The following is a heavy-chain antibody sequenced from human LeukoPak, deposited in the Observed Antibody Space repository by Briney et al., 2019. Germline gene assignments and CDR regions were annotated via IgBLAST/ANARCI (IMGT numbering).Heavy chain of an antibody. CDR3: ARDRPSYYDSSGYYFYYYYGMDV. CDR2: IYTSGST. D-gene: IGHD3-22*01. V-gene: IGHV4-4*07. CDR1: GGSISSYY. J-gene: IGHJ6*02. Sequence: SETLSLTCTVSGGSISSYYWSWIRQPAGKGLEWIGRIYTSGSTNYNPSLKSRVTMSLDTSKNQFSLKLSSVTAADTAVYYCARDRPSYYDSSGYYFYYYYGMDVWGQGTTVTVSS.